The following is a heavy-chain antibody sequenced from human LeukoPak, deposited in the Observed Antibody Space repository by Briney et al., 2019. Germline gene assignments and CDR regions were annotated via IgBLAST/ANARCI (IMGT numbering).Heavy chain of an antibody. D-gene: IGHD1-26*01. CDR1: GFTFSSYA. CDR2: ISGSGSST. Sequence: GGSLRLSCAASGFTFSSYAMNWVRQAPGKGLEWVSTISGSGSSTSYADSVKGRFTVSRDNSKNTLYLQMNSLRAEDTAVYYCAKDEYSGNYGVAWGQGTLVTVSS. V-gene: IGHV3-23*01. CDR3: AKDEYSGNYGVA. J-gene: IGHJ5*02.